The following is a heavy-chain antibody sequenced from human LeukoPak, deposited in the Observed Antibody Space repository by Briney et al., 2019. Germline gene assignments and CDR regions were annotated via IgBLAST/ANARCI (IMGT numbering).Heavy chain of an antibody. D-gene: IGHD1-1*01. V-gene: IGHV4-31*03. Sequence: SKTLSLTCTVSGGSISSGGYYWSWLRQHPGKGMEWIGYIYYSGSTYYNPSLKSRVTISVDTSKNQFSLKLSSVTAADTAVYYCASGTYYYYYYMDVWGKGTTVTVSS. CDR1: GGSISSGGYY. CDR2: IYYSGST. J-gene: IGHJ6*03. CDR3: ASGTYYYYYYMDV.